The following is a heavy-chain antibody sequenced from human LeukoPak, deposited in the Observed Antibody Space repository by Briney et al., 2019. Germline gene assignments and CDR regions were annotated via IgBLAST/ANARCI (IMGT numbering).Heavy chain of an antibody. CDR1: GGSFSGYY. D-gene: IGHD1-26*01. CDR2: INHSGST. J-gene: IGHJ4*02. Sequence: SETLSLTCAVYGGSFSGYYWSWIRQPPGKGLEWIGEINHSGSTNYNPSLKSRVTISVDTSKNQFSLKLSSVTAADTAVYYCAGSIRWSATLGYWGQGTLVTVSS. CDR3: AGSIRWSATLGY. V-gene: IGHV4-34*01.